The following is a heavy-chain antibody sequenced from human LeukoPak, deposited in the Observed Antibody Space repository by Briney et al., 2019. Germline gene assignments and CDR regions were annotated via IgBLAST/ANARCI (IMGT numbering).Heavy chain of an antibody. CDR2: ITSSGRYI. CDR3: TTRYCSSTSCYAFDY. CDR1: GFTFSSYS. D-gene: IGHD2-2*01. Sequence: GGSLRLSCAASGFTFSSYSMNWVRQAPGKGLEWVSSITSSGRYIYYADSVKGRFTISRDNSENSLYLQMNSLRAEDTAVYYCTTRYCSSTSCYAFDYWGQGTLVTVSS. V-gene: IGHV3-21*01. J-gene: IGHJ4*02.